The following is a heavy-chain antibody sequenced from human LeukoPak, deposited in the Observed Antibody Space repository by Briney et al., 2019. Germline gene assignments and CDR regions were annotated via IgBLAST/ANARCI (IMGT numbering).Heavy chain of an antibody. Sequence: PGGSLRLSCAASGFTFSSYWMSWVRQAPGKGLEWVANIKQDGSEKYYVDSVKGRFTISRDNSKNTLYLQMNSLRAEDTAVYYCAKDLFRIAAAGAFDYWGQGTLVTVSS. CDR1: GFTFSSYW. CDR3: AKDLFRIAAAGAFDY. J-gene: IGHJ4*02. D-gene: IGHD6-13*01. CDR2: IKQDGSEK. V-gene: IGHV3-7*01.